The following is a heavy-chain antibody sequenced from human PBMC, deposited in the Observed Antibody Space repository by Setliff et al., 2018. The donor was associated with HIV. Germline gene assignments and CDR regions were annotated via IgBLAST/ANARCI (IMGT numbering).Heavy chain of an antibody. D-gene: IGHD3-22*01. Sequence: SETLSLTCTVSGGSASNSRYYWAWIRQPPGKGLEYIGSIHYNERTYYNPSLKSRVAISIDTSKNQFSLNLTSVTAADTAVYYCASRVYYSDSNNFLREEGFDPWGQGTLVTVSS. J-gene: IGHJ5*02. V-gene: IGHV4-39*01. CDR2: IHYNERT. CDR1: GGSASNSRYY. CDR3: ASRVYYSDSNNFLREEGFDP.